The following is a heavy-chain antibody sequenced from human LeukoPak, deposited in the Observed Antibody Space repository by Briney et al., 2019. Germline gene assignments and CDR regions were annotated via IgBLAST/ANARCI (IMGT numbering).Heavy chain of an antibody. CDR3: ASYSYAFDI. J-gene: IGHJ3*02. CDR2: IYPGDSDT. CDR1: GYSYTSYW. V-gene: IGHV5-51*01. Sequence: PGESLKISCKGSGYSYTSYWIGRVRQMPGKGLEWMGIIYPGDSDTRYSPSFQGQVTIAADKSISTAYLQWSRLKASDTAMYYCASYSYAFDIWGQGTMVTVSS. D-gene: IGHD2-21*01.